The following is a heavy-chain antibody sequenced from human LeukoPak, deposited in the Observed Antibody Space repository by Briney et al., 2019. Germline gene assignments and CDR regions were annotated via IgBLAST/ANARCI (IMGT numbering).Heavy chain of an antibody. D-gene: IGHD1-14*01. CDR2: ISGSGGST. J-gene: IGHJ4*02. CDR3: AGTARGPRGGQ. V-gene: IGHV3-23*01. Sequence: GGSLRLSCAASGFTLSSYAISWVRHAPGKGVEWVSAISGSGGSTYYADSVKARFTISRDNSKNTLYLQMHRLRAEATAVYYCAGTARGPRGGQWCQGTLVTVSS. CDR1: GFTLSSYA.